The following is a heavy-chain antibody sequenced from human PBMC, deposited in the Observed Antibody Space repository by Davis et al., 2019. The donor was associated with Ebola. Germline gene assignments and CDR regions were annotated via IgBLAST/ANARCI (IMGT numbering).Heavy chain of an antibody. D-gene: IGHD5-24*01. Sequence: SETLSLTCTVSGGSISSYYWSCIRQPPGKGLEWIGYIYYSGSPNYHPSLKSRVTISVDTSKNQFSLKLSSVTAADTAVYYCARRTRSAMSTIFHDAFDIWGQGTMVTVSS. CDR3: ARRTRSAMSTIFHDAFDI. CDR1: GGSISSYY. CDR2: IYYSGSP. V-gene: IGHV4-59*08. J-gene: IGHJ3*02.